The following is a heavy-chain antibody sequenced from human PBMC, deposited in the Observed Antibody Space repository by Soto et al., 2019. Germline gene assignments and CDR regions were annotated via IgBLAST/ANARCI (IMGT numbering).Heavy chain of an antibody. CDR3: ARDGDPGYSFWSGPLGGGRFDP. D-gene: IGHD3-3*01. J-gene: IGHJ5*02. CDR1: GGTFGNTA. Sequence: QVQLVQSGAEVKEPGSSVNVSCKTSGGTFGNTAVTWVRQVPGQGLEWIGGIVPLFGTANYAQKFRGRVMITAAESTSTAYMDLSSLRSDDTAIYCCARDGDPGYSFWSGPLGGGRFDPWGQGTLVTVSS. CDR2: IVPLFGTA. V-gene: IGHV1-69*12.